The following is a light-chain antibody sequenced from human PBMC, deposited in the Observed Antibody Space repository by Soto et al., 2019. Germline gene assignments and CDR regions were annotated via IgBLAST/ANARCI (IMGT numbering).Light chain of an antibody. Sequence: EIVLTQSPATLSLSPGERATLSCRASQSVSSYLAWYQQKPGQAPRLLIYDASNRATDIPARFTGSGFGTDFTLTISSLEPEDFAVYYCQQRSNWPLTFGGGAKVEIK. CDR1: QSVSSY. V-gene: IGKV3-11*01. J-gene: IGKJ4*01. CDR2: DAS. CDR3: QQRSNWPLT.